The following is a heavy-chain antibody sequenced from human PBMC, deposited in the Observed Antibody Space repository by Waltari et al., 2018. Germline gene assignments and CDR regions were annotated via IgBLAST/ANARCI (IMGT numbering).Heavy chain of an antibody. J-gene: IGHJ5*01. V-gene: IGHV4-39*01. Sequence: QLQLQESGPGLVKPSETLSLTCTFSGGSISGGNQFWDWIRQPPGAGLGWSGSISGSGNTNYNPSRRSRVTISVDTSKNQFSLKLSSVTAADTAVYFCARHADRGPAICGFDSWGQGTLVTVSS. CDR3: ARHADRGPAICGFDS. CDR2: ISGSGNT. D-gene: IGHD2-2*01. CDR1: GGSISGGNQF.